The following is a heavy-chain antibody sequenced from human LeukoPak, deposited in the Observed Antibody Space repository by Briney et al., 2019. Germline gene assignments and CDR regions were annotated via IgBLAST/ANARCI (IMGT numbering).Heavy chain of an antibody. CDR1: GYNFLSYG. V-gene: IGHV1-18*01. D-gene: IGHD1-26*01. Sequence: ASVRVSCKASGYNFLSYGISWVRQAPGQGLEWMGWISTYSGYTNYVQKFQGRVTMTTDTSTSTAYMELRSLRSDDTAVYYCASGSKWEPYGTDYWGQGTLVTVSS. CDR3: ASGSKWEPYGTDY. CDR2: ISTYSGYT. J-gene: IGHJ4*02.